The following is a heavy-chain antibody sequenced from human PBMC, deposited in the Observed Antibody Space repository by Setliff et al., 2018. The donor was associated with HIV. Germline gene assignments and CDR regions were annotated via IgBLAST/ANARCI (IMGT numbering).Heavy chain of an antibody. CDR3: ARPAPRGYSYGHCYFDY. D-gene: IGHD5-18*01. V-gene: IGHV4-61*09. J-gene: IGHJ4*02. CDR2: IYTSGST. Sequence: SETLSLTCTVSGVSISSGSYYWSWIRQPAGKGLEWIGHIYTSGSTNYNPSLKSRVTISVDTSKNQFSLKLSSVTAADTAVYYCARPAPRGYSYGHCYFDYWGQGTLVTVSS. CDR1: GVSISSGSYY.